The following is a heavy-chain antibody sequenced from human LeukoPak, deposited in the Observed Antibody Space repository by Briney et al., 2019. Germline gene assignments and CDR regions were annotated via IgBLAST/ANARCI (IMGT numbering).Heavy chain of an antibody. CDR3: ARDTSGYSVLNWFDP. CDR1: GYTFTSYG. V-gene: IGHV1-18*01. J-gene: IGHJ5*02. CDR2: ISAYNGNT. Sequence: ASVKVSCKASGYTFTSYGISWVRQAPGQGLEWMGWISAYNGNTNYAQKLQGRVTMTTDTSTSTAYMELRSLRSDDTAVYYCARDTSGYSVLNWFDPWGQGTLVTVSS. D-gene: IGHD5/OR15-5a*01.